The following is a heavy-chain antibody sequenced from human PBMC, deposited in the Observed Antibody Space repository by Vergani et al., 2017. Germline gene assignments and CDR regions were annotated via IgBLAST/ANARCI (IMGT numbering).Heavy chain of an antibody. Sequence: EVQLVETGGGLIQPGGSLRLSCAASGFTVSSNYMSWVRQAPGKGLEWVSVIYSGGSTYYADSVKGRFTISRDNSKNTLYLQINSLRAEETAVYYCARDLSDMSIAVAGGGQWGQGTLVTVSS. V-gene: IGHV3-53*05. D-gene: IGHD6-19*01. CDR2: IYSGGST. J-gene: IGHJ4*02. CDR3: ARDLSDMSIAVAGGGQ. CDR1: GFTVSSNY.